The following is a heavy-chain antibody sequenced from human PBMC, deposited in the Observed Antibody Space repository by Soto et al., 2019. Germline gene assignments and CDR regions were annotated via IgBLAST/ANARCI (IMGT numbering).Heavy chain of an antibody. V-gene: IGHV1-69*13. CDR2: IIPIFGTA. J-gene: IGHJ6*02. CDR1: GGTFSSYA. Sequence: SVKVSCKASGGTFSSYAISSVRQAPGQGLEWMGGIIPIFGTANYAQKFQGRVTITADESTSTAYMELSSLRSEDTAVYYCARRRGYGGNLGMDVWGQGTTVTVSS. D-gene: IGHD2-21*02. CDR3: ARRRGYGGNLGMDV.